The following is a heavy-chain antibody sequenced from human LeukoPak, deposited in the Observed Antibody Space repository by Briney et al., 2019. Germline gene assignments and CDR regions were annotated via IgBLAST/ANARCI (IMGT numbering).Heavy chain of an antibody. V-gene: IGHV4-4*07. Sequence: PSETLSLTCTVSGGSISSYYWSWIRQPAGKGLEWIGRIYTSGSTNYNPSLKSRVTMSVDTSKNQFSLKLSSVTAADTAVYYCARDPGYCSGGSCHSVVDIWGQGTMVTVSS. J-gene: IGHJ3*02. CDR3: ARDPGYCSGGSCHSVVDI. D-gene: IGHD2-15*01. CDR1: GGSISSYY. CDR2: IYTSGST.